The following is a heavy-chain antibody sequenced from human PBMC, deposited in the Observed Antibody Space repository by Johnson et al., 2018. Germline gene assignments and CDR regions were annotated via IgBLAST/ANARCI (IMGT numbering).Heavy chain of an antibody. Sequence: VQLVQSGGGVVQPGRSLRLSCAASGFRFGDYAMHWVRQAPGKGLEWVSSLSRSNSYGYYADSVKGRFTISRDNAKNSLDLQMNSLRVEDTAVYYCVRDLSTTTGGYFQHWGQGTLVTVSS. V-gene: IGHV3-21*01. J-gene: IGHJ1*01. CDR1: GFRFGDYA. CDR2: LSRSNSYG. D-gene: IGHD1-14*01. CDR3: VRDLSTTTGGYFQH.